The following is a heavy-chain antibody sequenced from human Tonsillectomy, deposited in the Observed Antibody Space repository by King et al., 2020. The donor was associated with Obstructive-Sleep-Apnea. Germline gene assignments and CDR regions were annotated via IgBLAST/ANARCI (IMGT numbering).Heavy chain of an antibody. V-gene: IGHV4-31*03. CDR1: GGSISSGGYY. D-gene: IGHD3-10*01. J-gene: IGHJ5*02. CDR2: IYYSGST. Sequence: VQLQESGPGLVKPSQTLSLTCTVSGGSISSGGYYWSWIRQHPGKGLEWIGYIYYSGSTYYNPSLKSRVAISVDTSKNQFSLKLSSVTAADTAVYYCARESFSPYGPGWFDPWGQGTLVTVSS. CDR3: ARESFSPYGPGWFDP.